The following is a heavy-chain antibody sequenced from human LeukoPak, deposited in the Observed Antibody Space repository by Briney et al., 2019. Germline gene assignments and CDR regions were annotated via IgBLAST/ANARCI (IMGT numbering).Heavy chain of an antibody. D-gene: IGHD4-11*01. Sequence: GGSLRLSCAASGFTFSSYAMHWVRQAPGKGLEWVAVISYDGSNKYYADSVKGRFTISRDNAKNSLYLQMNSLRAEDTAVYYCARANMTTVTTDYWGQGTLVTVPS. J-gene: IGHJ4*02. CDR3: ARANMTTVTTDY. CDR1: GFTFSSYA. CDR2: ISYDGSNK. V-gene: IGHV3-30*04.